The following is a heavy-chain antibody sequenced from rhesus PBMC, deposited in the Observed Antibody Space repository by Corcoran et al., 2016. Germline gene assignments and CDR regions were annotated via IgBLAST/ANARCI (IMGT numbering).Heavy chain of an antibody. CDR1: GGSISSSY. D-gene: IGHD1-44*02. CDR2: IYVSGTST. J-gene: IGHJ1*01. V-gene: IGHV4-169*01. Sequence: QLQLQESGPGLVKPSETLSVTCAVSGGSISSSYWSWIRQAPGKGLEWIGYIYVSGTSTTSNPYIKRRVTLSVDTAKNQLSLKLSSVTTADTAVYYCARVGGVGKYFEFWGQGALVTVSS. CDR3: ARVGGVGKYFEF.